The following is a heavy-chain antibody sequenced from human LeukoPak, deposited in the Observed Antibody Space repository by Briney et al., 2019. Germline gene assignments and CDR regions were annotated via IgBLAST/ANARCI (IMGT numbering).Heavy chain of an antibody. V-gene: IGHV3-11*03. D-gene: IGHD3-10*01. CDR3: AAPTMARAP. Sequence: GGSLRRPSAASGFTFSDYYMSWIRQAPGKGLEWVSYISSSSSYTNYADSVNGRFTISRDNAKNSLYLQMNSLRAEDTAVYYCAAPTMARAPWGQGALVTVSS. CDR1: GFTFSDYY. J-gene: IGHJ5*02. CDR2: ISSSSSYT.